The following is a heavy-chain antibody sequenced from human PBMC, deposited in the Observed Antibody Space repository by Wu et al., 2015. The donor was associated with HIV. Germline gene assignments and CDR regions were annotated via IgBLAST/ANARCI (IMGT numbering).Heavy chain of an antibody. CDR1: DYTFTSYG. CDR2: ISAYNGNT. Sequence: QVQLVQSGAEVKKPGASVKVSCKASDYTFTSYGISWVRQAPGQGLEWMGWISAYNGNTNYAQKLQGRVTMTTDTSTSTAYMELRSLRSDDTAVYYCARDYTFGQILTGYSGHYGMDVWGQGTTGHRLL. V-gene: IGHV1-18*01. D-gene: IGHD3-9*01. J-gene: IGHJ6*02. CDR3: ARDYTFGQILTGYSGHYGMDV.